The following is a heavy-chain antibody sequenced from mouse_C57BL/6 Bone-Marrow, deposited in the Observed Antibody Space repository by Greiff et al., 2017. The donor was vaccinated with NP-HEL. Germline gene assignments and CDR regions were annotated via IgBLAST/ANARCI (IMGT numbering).Heavy chain of an antibody. V-gene: IGHV1-81*01. CDR3: AKIYYGYAESAMEY. CDR2: IYPRSGNT. Sequence: VQLQQSGAELARPGASVKLSCKASGYTFTSYGISWVKQRTGQGLEWIGEIYPRSGNTYYNEKFKGKATLTADKSSSTAYMELRSLTSEDSAVYFCAKIYYGYAESAMEYWGQGTSDTVSS. J-gene: IGHJ4*01. D-gene: IGHD2-2*01. CDR1: GYTFTSYG.